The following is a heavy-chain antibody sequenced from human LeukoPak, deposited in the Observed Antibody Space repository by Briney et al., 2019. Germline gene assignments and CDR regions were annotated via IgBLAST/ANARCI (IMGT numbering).Heavy chain of an antibody. Sequence: GRSLRLSCAASGFTFSSYAMHWVRQAPGKGLEWVAVISYDGSNKYYADSVKGRFTISRDNSKNTLYLQMNSLRAEDTAVYYCARDLVSGYSYGAREAFDIWGQGTMVTVFS. CDR1: GFTFSSYA. CDR3: ARDLVSGYSYGAREAFDI. D-gene: IGHD5-18*01. V-gene: IGHV3-30*04. J-gene: IGHJ3*02. CDR2: ISYDGSNK.